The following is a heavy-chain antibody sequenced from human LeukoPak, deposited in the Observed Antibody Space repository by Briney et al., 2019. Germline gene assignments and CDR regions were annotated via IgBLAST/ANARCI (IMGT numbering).Heavy chain of an antibody. Sequence: ASVKVSCKASGGTSSSYAISWVRQAPGQGLEWMGRIIPIFGTANYAQKFQGRVTITTDESTSTAYMELSSLRSEDTAVYYCARFSGSLASFDYWGQGTLVTVSS. CDR2: IIPIFGTA. J-gene: IGHJ4*02. D-gene: IGHD1-26*01. CDR1: GGTSSSYA. V-gene: IGHV1-69*05. CDR3: ARFSGSLASFDY.